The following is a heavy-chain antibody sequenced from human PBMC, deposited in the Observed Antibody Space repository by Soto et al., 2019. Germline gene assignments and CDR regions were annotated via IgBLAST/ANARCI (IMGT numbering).Heavy chain of an antibody. V-gene: IGHV1-18*01. J-gene: IGHJ5*02. CDR2: ISAYNGNT. Sequence: GASVKVSCKASGYTFTSYGISWVRQAPGQGLEWMGWISAYNGNTNYAQKLQGRVTMTTDTSTSTAYMELRSLSSVTAADTAVYYCARDCSSTSCRNGLKEAYWFDPWGQGTLVTVSS. CDR3: ARDCSSTSCRNGLKEAYWFDP. CDR1: GYTFTSYG. D-gene: IGHD2-2*01.